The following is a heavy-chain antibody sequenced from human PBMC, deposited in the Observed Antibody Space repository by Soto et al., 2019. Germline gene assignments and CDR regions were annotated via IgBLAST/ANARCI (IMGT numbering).Heavy chain of an antibody. Sequence: ASVKVSCKASGYTFTGYYMHWVRQAPGQGLEWMGWINPNSGGTNYAQKFQGWVTMTRDTSISTAYMELSRLRSDDTAVYYGARVSVGFGEYGYYYGMDVWGQGTTVTVSS. CDR1: GYTFTGYY. V-gene: IGHV1-2*04. CDR2: INPNSGGT. D-gene: IGHD3-10*01. J-gene: IGHJ6*02. CDR3: ARVSVGFGEYGYYYGMDV.